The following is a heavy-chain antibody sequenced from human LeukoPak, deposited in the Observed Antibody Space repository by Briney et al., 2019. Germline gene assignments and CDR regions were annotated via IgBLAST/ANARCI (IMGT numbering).Heavy chain of an antibody. J-gene: IGHJ4*02. CDR3: AREVLYGSGSYSYFDY. V-gene: IGHV1-69*04. CDR2: IIPILGIA. D-gene: IGHD3-10*01. Sequence: ASVKVSCKASGGTFSSYAISWVRQAPGQGLEWMGRIIPILGIANYAQKFQGRVTITADKSTSTAYMELSSLRSEDTAVYYCAREVLYGSGSYSYFDYWGQGTLVTVSS. CDR1: GGTFSSYA.